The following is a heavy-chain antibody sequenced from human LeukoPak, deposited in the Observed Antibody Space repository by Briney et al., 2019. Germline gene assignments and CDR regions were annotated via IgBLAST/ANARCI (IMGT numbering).Heavy chain of an antibody. Sequence: SETLSLTCTVSGGSISNYYWSWIRQPPGKGLEWIGYIYYSGSTNYNPSLKSRVTISVDTSKNQFSLKLSSVTAADTAVYYCARARITMVRGVIEYNWFDPWGQGTLVTVSS. CDR1: GGSISNYY. CDR2: IYYSGST. CDR3: ARARITMVRGVIEYNWFDP. V-gene: IGHV4-59*01. D-gene: IGHD3-10*01. J-gene: IGHJ5*02.